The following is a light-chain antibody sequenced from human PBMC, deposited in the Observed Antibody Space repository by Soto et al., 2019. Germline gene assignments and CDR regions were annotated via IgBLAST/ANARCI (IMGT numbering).Light chain of an antibody. CDR1: QSIFSS. V-gene: IGKV1-39*01. J-gene: IGKJ5*01. CDR3: QQSYNSPPIT. Sequence: PMTPSPSSLSAFVGGRGTLSFRAGQSIFSSLNWYQQRPGKAPTLLIYAASSLQSGVPSRFRGSGYGTDFALTITSLQPEDFATYYCQQSYNSPPITFGQGTRLEIK. CDR2: AAS.